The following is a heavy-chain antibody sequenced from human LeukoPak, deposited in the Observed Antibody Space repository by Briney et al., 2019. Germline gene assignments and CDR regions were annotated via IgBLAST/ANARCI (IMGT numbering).Heavy chain of an antibody. D-gene: IGHD3-10*01. CDR3: ARGGGSGSYYEAYYYYYYMDV. J-gene: IGHJ6*03. CDR1: GGSISSYY. CDR2: IYTSGST. Sequence: PSETLSLTCTVSGGSISSYYWSWIRQPAGKGLEWIGRIYTSGSTNYNPSLKSRVTMSVDTSKNQFSLKLSSVTAADTAVYYCARGGGSGSYYEAYYYYYYMDVWGKGTTVTVSS. V-gene: IGHV4-4*07.